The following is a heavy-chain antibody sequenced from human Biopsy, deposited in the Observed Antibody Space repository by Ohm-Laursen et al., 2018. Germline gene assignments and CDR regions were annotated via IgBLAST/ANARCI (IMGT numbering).Heavy chain of an antibody. CDR3: ARVGSGWAPFDK. CDR2: IFKDGNT. V-gene: IGHV4-38-2*01. CDR1: GYSISSDYR. J-gene: IGHJ4*02. D-gene: IGHD6-19*01. Sequence: SDTLSLTWAVSGYSISSDYRWGWIRQAPGKTLEWLGNIFKDGNTHYNPSLRSRLIISIDTSKNQFSLMMTSVSDADTAVYFCARVGSGWAPFDKWGPGTLVTVSS.